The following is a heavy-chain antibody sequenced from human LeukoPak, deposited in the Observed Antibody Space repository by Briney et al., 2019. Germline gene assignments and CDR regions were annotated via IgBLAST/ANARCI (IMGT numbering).Heavy chain of an antibody. CDR3: ARDLRSRRDGYNLHY. J-gene: IGHJ4*02. CDR2: IIPIFGTA. CDR1: GGTFSSYA. D-gene: IGHD5-24*01. V-gene: IGHV1-69*05. Sequence: GSSVKVSCKASGGTFSSYAISWVRQAPGQGLEWMGGIIPIFGTANYAQKFQGRVTITTDESTSTAYMELSSLRSEDTAVYYCARDLRSRRDGYNLHYWGQGTLVTVSS.